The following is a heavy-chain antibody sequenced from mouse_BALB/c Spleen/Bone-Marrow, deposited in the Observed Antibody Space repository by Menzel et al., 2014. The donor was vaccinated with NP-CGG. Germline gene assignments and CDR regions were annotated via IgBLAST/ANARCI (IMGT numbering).Heavy chain of an antibody. J-gene: IGHJ1*01. CDR2: IDPANGNT. CDR3: ANYDYGWYFDV. V-gene: IGHV14-3*02. CDR1: GFNIKDTY. D-gene: IGHD2-4*01. Sequence: VQLQQSGAELVKPGASVKLSCTASGFNIKDTYMHWVKQRPEQGLEWIVRIDPANGNTKYDPKFQGKATITADTSSNTSYLQLSSLTSEDTAVYYCANYDYGWYFDVWGAGTTITVSS.